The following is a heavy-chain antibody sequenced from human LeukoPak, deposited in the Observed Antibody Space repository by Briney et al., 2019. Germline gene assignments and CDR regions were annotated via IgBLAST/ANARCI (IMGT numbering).Heavy chain of an antibody. CDR3: AREPPSDSYDSSGYYYHFDY. CDR2: ISYDGSNK. J-gene: IGHJ4*02. D-gene: IGHD3-22*01. CDR1: GFTFSSYA. V-gene: IGHV3-30-3*01. Sequence: GGSLRLSCAASGFTFSSYAMHWVRQAPGKGLEWVAVISYDGSNKYYADSVKGRFTISRDNAKNSLYLQMNSLRAEDTAVYYCAREPPSDSYDSSGYYYHFDYWGQGTLVTVSS.